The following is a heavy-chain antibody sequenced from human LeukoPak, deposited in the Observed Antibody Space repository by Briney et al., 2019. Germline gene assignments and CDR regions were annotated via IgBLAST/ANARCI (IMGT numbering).Heavy chain of an antibody. J-gene: IGHJ4*02. CDR2: ITWDGEDI. D-gene: IGHD3-16*01. V-gene: IGHV3-43*01. Sequence: PGGSLRLSCAASGFTLDDFTMHWVRQAPGKGPEWVSLITWDGEDIYYADSVKGRFTISRDNSKKSLFLQMNSLRTEDTAFYYCAKAGLHYFVSWGQGTLVSVSS. CDR3: AKAGLHYFVS. CDR1: GFTLDDFT.